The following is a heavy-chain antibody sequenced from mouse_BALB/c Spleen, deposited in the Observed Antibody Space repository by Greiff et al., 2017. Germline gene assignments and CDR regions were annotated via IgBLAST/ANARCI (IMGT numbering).Heavy chain of an antibody. CDR3: ARRAYYDYDGDY. CDR2: IYPGDGDT. J-gene: IGHJ2*01. CDR1: GYAFSSYW. D-gene: IGHD2-4*01. Sequence: QVQLKESGAELVRPGSSVKISCKASGYAFSSYWMNWVKQRPGQGLEWIGQIYPGDGDTNYNGKFKGKATLTADKSSSTAYMQLSSLTSEDSAVYFCARRAYYDYDGDYWGQGTTLTVSS. V-gene: IGHV1-80*01.